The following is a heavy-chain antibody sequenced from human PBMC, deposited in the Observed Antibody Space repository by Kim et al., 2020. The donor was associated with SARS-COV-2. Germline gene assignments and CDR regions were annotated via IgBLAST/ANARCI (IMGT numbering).Heavy chain of an antibody. V-gene: IGHV3-23*01. CDR1: GFTFSSYA. J-gene: IGHJ4*02. CDR3: AKARYTNAWNYIDY. D-gene: IGHD2-8*01. CDR2: IRAGDGTT. Sequence: LSLTCAASGFTFSSYAMSWVRQAPGKGLEWVSAIRAGDGTTYYADSVKGRFTISRDNSKNTLHLQMKSLRAEDTAVYYCAKARYTNAWNYIDYWGQGTLVTVSS.